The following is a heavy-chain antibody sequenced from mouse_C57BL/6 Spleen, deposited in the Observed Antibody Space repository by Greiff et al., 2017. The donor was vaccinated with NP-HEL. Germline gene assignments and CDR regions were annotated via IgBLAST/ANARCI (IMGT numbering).Heavy chain of an antibody. CDR2: IDPSDSYT. Sequence: VQLQQPGAELVMPGASVKLSCKASGYTFTSYWMHWVKQRPGQGLEWIGEIDPSDSYTNYNQKFKGKSTLTVDKSSSTAYMQLSSLTSEDSAVYYCARREGNYEFAYWGQGTLVTVSA. V-gene: IGHV1-69*01. D-gene: IGHD2-1*01. J-gene: IGHJ3*01. CDR1: GYTFTSYW. CDR3: ARREGNYEFAY.